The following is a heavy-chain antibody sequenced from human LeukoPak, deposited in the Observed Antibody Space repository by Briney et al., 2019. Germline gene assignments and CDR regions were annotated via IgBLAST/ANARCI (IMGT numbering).Heavy chain of an antibody. Sequence: PGGSLRLSCAASGFTFSSYTMNWVRQAPGKGLEWVSSITSSSNYIYYADSVKGRFTISRDNAKNSVSLQMNSLRAEDTAVYYCARDVGEVGDYWGQGTLVTVSS. V-gene: IGHV3-21*01. CDR2: ITSSSNYI. J-gene: IGHJ4*02. CDR3: ARDVGEVGDY. D-gene: IGHD2-15*01. CDR1: GFTFSSYT.